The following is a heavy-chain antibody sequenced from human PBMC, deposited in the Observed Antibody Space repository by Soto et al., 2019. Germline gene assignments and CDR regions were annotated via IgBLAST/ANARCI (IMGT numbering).Heavy chain of an antibody. V-gene: IGHV3-23*01. D-gene: IGHD7-27*01. CDR2: IGGTDGDSDGVP. Sequence: VQLLESGGDLVQPGGSLRLSCVASGFIWNNHATSWVRQAPGKGLEWVSTIGGTDGDSDGVPWYEDSVKGRFTISRDSSANTLFLHMDNLRAEDSALYYCVKRGRNWGAFDFWGQGTTVVVSS. CDR1: GFIWNNHA. J-gene: IGHJ3*01. CDR3: VKRGRNWGAFDF.